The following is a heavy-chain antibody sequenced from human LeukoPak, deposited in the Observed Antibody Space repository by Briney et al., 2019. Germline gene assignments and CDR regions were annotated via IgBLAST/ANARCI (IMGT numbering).Heavy chain of an antibody. V-gene: IGHV4-59*01. J-gene: IGHJ2*01. Sequence: SETLSLTCTVSGXSISSYYWSWIRQPPGKGLEWIEYIYYSGSTNYNPFLKSRVTISVDTSKNQFSLKLSSVTAADTAVYYCARGPLGWNDGRYFDLWGRGTLVTVSS. CDR1: GXSISSYY. CDR2: IYYSGST. CDR3: ARGPLGWNDGRYFDL. D-gene: IGHD1-1*01.